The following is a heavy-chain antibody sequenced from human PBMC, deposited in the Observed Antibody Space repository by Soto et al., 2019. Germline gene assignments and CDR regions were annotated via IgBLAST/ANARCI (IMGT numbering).Heavy chain of an antibody. CDR1: GCTFNTYS. V-gene: IGHV3-21*01. CDR3: VTDPSNPWQEEHYFQH. J-gene: IGHJ1*01. Sequence: PRGSLRLSCAASGCTFNTYSMNWVRRAPGKGLEWVSSISSTSTYIPYADSVKARLIISRNNAKNSVFLQMNGLRAEATAVYYSVTDPSNPWQEEHYFQHSRQRTPVSLSS. D-gene: IGHD1-26*01. CDR2: ISSTSTYI.